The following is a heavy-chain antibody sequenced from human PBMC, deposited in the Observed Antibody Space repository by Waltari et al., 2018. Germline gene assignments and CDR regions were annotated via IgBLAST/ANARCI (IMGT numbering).Heavy chain of an antibody. CDR1: GFTFSSYA. CDR3: AKDRGGSYYYYYGMDV. V-gene: IGHV3-23*01. J-gene: IGHJ6*02. CDR2: ISGSGGST. Sequence: EVQLLESGGGLVQPGGSLRLSCAASGFTFSSYAMSWVRQAPGKGLEWVSAISGSGGSTYYAGSVKGRFTISRDNSKNTLYLQMNSLRAEDTAVYYCAKDRGGSYYYYYGMDVWGQGTTVTVSS. D-gene: IGHD1-26*01.